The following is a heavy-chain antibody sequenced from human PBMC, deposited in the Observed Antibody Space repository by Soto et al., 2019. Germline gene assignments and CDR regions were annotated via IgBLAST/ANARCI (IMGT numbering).Heavy chain of an antibody. CDR3: ARTDGYEIEY. J-gene: IGHJ4*02. V-gene: IGHV5-51*01. CDR1: GYSSTSYW. Sequence: PGDSLKISCKASGYSSTSYWIGWVRQMPGRGLEWMGIIYPGDSETTYSPSFQGQVTMSVEKSITTVYLQWSSLKASDTAMYYCARTDGYEIEYWGQGTLVTVSS. CDR2: IYPGDSET. D-gene: IGHD5-12*01.